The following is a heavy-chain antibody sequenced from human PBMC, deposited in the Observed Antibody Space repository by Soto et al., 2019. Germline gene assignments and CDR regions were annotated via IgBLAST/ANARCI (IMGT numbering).Heavy chain of an antibody. D-gene: IGHD3-16*01. CDR3: ARRGEWLRDYYYYYGMDV. V-gene: IGHV3-23*01. CDR2: ISGSGGST. Sequence: EVQLLESGGGLVQPGGSPRLSCAASGFTFSSYAMSWVRQAPGKGLEWVSAISGSGGSTYYADSVKGRFTISRDNSKNTLYLQMNSLRAEDTAVYYCARRGEWLRDYYYYYGMDVWGQGTTVTVSS. CDR1: GFTFSSYA. J-gene: IGHJ6*02.